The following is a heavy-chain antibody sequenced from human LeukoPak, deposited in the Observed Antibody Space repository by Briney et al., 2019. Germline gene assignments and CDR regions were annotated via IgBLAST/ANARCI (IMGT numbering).Heavy chain of an antibody. CDR1: GYTFTSYG. D-gene: IGHD4-17*01. Sequence: ASVKVSCKASGYTFTSYGISWVRQAPGQGLEWMGWISAYNGNTNYAQKLQGRVTMTTDTSTSTAYMELRSLRSDDTAVYYCARDYGDYEFLTRYVTVFDYWGQGTLVTVSS. V-gene: IGHV1-18*01. J-gene: IGHJ4*02. CDR2: ISAYNGNT. CDR3: ARDYGDYEFLTRYVTVFDY.